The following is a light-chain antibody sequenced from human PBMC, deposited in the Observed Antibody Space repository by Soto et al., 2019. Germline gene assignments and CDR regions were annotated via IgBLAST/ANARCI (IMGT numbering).Light chain of an antibody. CDR2: GAS. CDR3: QQYDNSPLT. J-gene: IGKJ4*01. CDR1: QSVSSN. V-gene: IGKV3-20*01. Sequence: EILFTQSPGTLCLSPLEIATLSCRASQSVSSNLALYQQKPGQAPRLLIYGASTRATGIPDRFSGSGSGTDFTLTISRLEPEDFAVYYCQQYDNSPLTFGGGTKVDIK.